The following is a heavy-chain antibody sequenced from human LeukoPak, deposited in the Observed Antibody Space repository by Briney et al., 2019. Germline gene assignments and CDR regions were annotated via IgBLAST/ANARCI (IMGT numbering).Heavy chain of an antibody. D-gene: IGHD3-10*01. CDR2: IIPIFGTA. CDR1: GGTFSSYA. CDR3: ARDGSVGGSGSHFDY. J-gene: IGHJ4*02. V-gene: IGHV1-69*05. Sequence: SVKVSCKAPGGTFSSYAISWVRQAPGQGLEWMGGIIPIFGTANYAQKFQGRVTITTDESTSTAYMELSSLRSEDTAVYYCARDGSVGGSGSHFDYWGQGTLVTVSS.